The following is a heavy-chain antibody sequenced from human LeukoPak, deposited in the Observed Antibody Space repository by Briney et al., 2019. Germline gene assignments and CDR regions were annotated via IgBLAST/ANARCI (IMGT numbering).Heavy chain of an antibody. Sequence: SGTLSLTCAVSGGSITNSYWWTWVRQSPGKGLEWVGEIYYSGSTNYNPSLKSRVTMSVDKSKNQFSLKLSSVTAADTAFYFCARAGGRDFHFDSWGQGALVTVSS. CDR1: GGSITNSYW. CDR3: ARAGGRDFHFDS. CDR2: IYYSGST. J-gene: IGHJ4*02. D-gene: IGHD5-12*01. V-gene: IGHV4-4*02.